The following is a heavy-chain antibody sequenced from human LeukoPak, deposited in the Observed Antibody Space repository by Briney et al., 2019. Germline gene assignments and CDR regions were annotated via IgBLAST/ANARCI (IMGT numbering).Heavy chain of an antibody. J-gene: IGHJ3*02. Sequence: SQTLSLTCAISGDTVSSNSAAWNWIRQSPSRGLEWLGRTYYRSKWYNDYAASVKSRISINPDTSKNHISLQLNSVTPEDTAVYYCARKYSSTWYDALDIWGQGTMVTVSS. CDR2: TYYRSKWYN. CDR3: ARKYSSTWYDALDI. V-gene: IGHV6-1*01. D-gene: IGHD6-13*01. CDR1: GDTVSSNSAA.